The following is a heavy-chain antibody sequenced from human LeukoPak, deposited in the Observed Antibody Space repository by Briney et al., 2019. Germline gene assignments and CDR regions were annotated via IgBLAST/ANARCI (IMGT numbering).Heavy chain of an antibody. J-gene: IGHJ4*02. CDR3: ASRPQGSRVAVAGTTTTLFDY. V-gene: IGHV4-34*01. CDR2: INHSGFT. D-gene: IGHD6-19*01. CDR1: GFTFSSSA. Sequence: PGGSLRLSCAASGFTFSSSAMSWVRQPPGKGLEWIGEINHSGFTNYNPSLKSRVTISVDTSKNQFSLTLSSVTAADTAVYYCASRPQGSRVAVAGTTTTLFDYWGQGTLVTVSS.